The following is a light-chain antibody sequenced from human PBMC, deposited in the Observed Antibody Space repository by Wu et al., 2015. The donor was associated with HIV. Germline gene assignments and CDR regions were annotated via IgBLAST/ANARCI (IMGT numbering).Light chain of an antibody. J-gene: IGKJ4*01. CDR3: QQYTNWPLT. Sequence: EIVMTQSPATLSVSPGERATLSCRASQSVSSNFAWYQQKPGQAPRLLIYGASTRATGIPARFSGSGSGTEFTLTISSLQSEDFAVYYCQQYTNWPLTFGGGTTVDIK. V-gene: IGKV3-15*01. CDR1: QSVSSN. CDR2: GAS.